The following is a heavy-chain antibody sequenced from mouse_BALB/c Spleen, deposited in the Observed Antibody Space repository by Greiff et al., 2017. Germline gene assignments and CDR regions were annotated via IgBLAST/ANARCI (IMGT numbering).Heavy chain of an antibody. CDR3: AKGYGSWFAD. J-gene: IGHJ3*01. D-gene: IGHD2-10*02. V-gene: IGHV1S81*02. Sequence: VQLQQPGAELVKPGASVKLSCKASGYTFTSYYMYWVKQRPGQGLEWIGGINPSNGGTNFNEKFKSKATLTVDKSSSTAYMQLSSLTSEDSAVYYCAKGYGSWFADWGQGTLVTVSA. CDR2: INPSNGGT. CDR1: GYTFTSYY.